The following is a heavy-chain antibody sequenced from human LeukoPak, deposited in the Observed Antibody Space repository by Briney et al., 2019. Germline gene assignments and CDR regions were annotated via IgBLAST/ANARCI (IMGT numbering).Heavy chain of an antibody. CDR1: GFTFSSYV. CDR2: ISGNGDRT. J-gene: IGHJ4*02. Sequence: PGGSLRLSCAASGFTFSSYVMYWGRQAPGKGLEYVSAISGNGDRTYYANSVKGRFTISRDNSKNTLYLQMGSLRTENMAVYYCAREGSGHWGQGTLVTVSS. V-gene: IGHV3-64*01. CDR3: AREGSGH. D-gene: IGHD3-10*01.